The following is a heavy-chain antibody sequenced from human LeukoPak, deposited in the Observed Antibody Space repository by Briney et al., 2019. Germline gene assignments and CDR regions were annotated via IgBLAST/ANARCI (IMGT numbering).Heavy chain of an antibody. J-gene: IGHJ4*02. V-gene: IGHV4-34*01. D-gene: IGHD2-15*01. Sequence: SETLSLTCAVYGGSFSGYYWSWIRQPPGKGLEWIGEINHSGSTNYNPSLKSRVTISVDTSKNQFSLKLSSVTAADTAVYYSASLRTRVLWGGNAESIDYWGQGTLVTVSS. CDR3: ASLRTRVLWGGNAESIDY. CDR2: INHSGST. CDR1: GGSFSGYY.